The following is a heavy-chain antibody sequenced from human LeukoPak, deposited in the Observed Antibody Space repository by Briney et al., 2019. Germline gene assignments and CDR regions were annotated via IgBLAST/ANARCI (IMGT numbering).Heavy chain of an antibody. V-gene: IGHV1-2*02. CDR3: ARDYYDSMGH. Sequence: SVKVSCKASGYTFTGYYLYWVRQAPGQGLEWMGWINPNSGGTNYAQKFQGRVTMTRDTSISTAYMEVSRLRSDDTAVYYCARDYYDSMGHWGQGTLVTVSS. CDR1: GYTFTGYY. D-gene: IGHD3-22*01. J-gene: IGHJ4*02. CDR2: INPNSGGT.